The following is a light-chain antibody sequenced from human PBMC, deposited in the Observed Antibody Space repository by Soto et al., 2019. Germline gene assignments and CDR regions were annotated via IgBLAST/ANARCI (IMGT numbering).Light chain of an antibody. CDR3: QKYDSAPQT. CDR1: QDIGNY. CDR2: TAS. Sequence: GDRVSITCRASQDIGNYLAWFQQKPGRVPKLLIHTASSLQSGVPSRFSGSGSGSDFTLTISSLQPEDVATYFCQKYDSAPQTFGQGPRWKSN. J-gene: IGKJ1*01. V-gene: IGKV1-27*01.